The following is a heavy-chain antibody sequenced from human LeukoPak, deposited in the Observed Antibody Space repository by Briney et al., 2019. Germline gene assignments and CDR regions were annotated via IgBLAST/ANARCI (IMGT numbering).Heavy chain of an antibody. CDR1: GGSITSSGYY. Sequence: SETLSLTCTVPGGSITSSGYYWAWIRQPPGTGLEWPGGIYYSGSTHYSPSLKSRVTISVDKSKHQLSLKLSSMTAADTAVYYCARIPVSGLTQIKNWFDPWGQGTLVTVSS. CDR3: ARIPVSGLTQIKNWFDP. CDR2: IYYSGST. V-gene: IGHV4-39*01. J-gene: IGHJ5*02. D-gene: IGHD6-19*01.